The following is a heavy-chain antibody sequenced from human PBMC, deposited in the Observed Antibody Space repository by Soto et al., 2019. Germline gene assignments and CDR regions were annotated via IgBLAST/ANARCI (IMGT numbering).Heavy chain of an antibody. CDR2: ISYDGSNK. V-gene: IGHV3-30-3*01. J-gene: IGHJ6*02. CDR1: GFTFSSYA. Sequence: HPGGSLRLSCAASGFTFSSYAMHWVRQAPGKGLEWVAVISYDGSNKYYADSVKGRFTISRDNSKNTLYLQMNSLRAEDTAVYYCARSLAVTDDYVDPATNSYSTGMDVWGQGTTVTVSS. CDR3: ARSLAVTDDYVDPATNSYSTGMDV. D-gene: IGHD4-17*01.